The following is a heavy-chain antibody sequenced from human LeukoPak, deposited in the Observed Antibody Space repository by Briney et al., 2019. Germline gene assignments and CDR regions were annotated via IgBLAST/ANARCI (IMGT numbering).Heavy chain of an antibody. CDR1: GFTFSTFA. CDR3: AKDHYGSGSYYKAELGY. Sequence: GGSLRLSCAASGFTFSTFAMHWVHEAPGKGLEWVAFIRYEGSNKYYADSVKGRFTISRDNSKNTLYLQMNSLRAEDTAVYYCAKDHYGSGSYYKAELGYWGQGTLVTVSP. J-gene: IGHJ4*02. V-gene: IGHV3-30*02. D-gene: IGHD3-10*01. CDR2: IRYEGSNK.